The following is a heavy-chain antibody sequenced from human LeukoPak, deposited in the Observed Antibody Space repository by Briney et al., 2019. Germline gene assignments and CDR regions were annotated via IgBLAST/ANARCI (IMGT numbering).Heavy chain of an antibody. CDR2: INAGNGNT. Sequence: ASVKVSCKASGYTFTSYAMHWVHQAPGQRLEWMGWINAGNGNTKYSQKFQGRVTMTRNTSISTAYMELSSLRSEDTAVYYCARGYGTRFLEWLLSKNYYFDYWGQGTLVTVSS. CDR1: GYTFTSYA. D-gene: IGHD3-3*01. J-gene: IGHJ4*02. V-gene: IGHV1-3*01. CDR3: ARGYGTRFLEWLLSKNYYFDY.